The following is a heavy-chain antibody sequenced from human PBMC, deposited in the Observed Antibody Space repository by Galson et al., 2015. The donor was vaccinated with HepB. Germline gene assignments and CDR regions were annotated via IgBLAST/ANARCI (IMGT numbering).Heavy chain of an antibody. Sequence: SLRLSCAASGFTFSSYGMHWVRQAPGKGLEWVAVISYDGSNKYYADSVKGRFTISRDNSKNTLYLQMNSLRAEDTAVYYCAKDILDYGGNSDDYWGQGTLVTVSS. V-gene: IGHV3-30*18. D-gene: IGHD4-23*01. CDR1: GFTFSSYG. CDR3: AKDILDYGGNSDDY. CDR2: ISYDGSNK. J-gene: IGHJ4*02.